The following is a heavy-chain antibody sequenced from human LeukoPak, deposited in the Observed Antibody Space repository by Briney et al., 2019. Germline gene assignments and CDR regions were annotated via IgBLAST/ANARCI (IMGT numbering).Heavy chain of an antibody. V-gene: IGHV3-33*08. D-gene: IGHD2-2*01. CDR2: IWYDGSHT. J-gene: IGHJ6*02. CDR3: VRGGYCSGTSCAHYDGMDV. Sequence: GGSLRLSCAASGFTFSDHYMRWVRQAPGKGLEWVGDIWYDGSHTYYADSVKGRFTISRDNSMNTLYMQMNSLRGEDAAVYYCVRGGYCSGTSCAHYDGMDVWGQGTTVTVSS. CDR1: GFTFSDHY.